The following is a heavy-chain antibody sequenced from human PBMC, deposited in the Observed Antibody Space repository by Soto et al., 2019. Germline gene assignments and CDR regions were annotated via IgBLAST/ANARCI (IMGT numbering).Heavy chain of an antibody. CDR2: IKQDGSEK. J-gene: IGHJ4*01. CDR3: ARLGYFDNSGYSYFDS. D-gene: IGHD3-22*01. V-gene: IGHV3-7*01. Sequence: GGSLRLSCAASGFTFSSYWMSWVRQAPGKGLEWAANIKQDGSEKYYVDSVKGRFTISRDNAKNSLYLQMNSLRAEDTAVYYCARLGYFDNSGYSYFDSWGHGTLVTVSS. CDR1: GFTFSSYW.